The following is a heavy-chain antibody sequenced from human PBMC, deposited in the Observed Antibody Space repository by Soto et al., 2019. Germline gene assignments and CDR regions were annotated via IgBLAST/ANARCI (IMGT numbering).Heavy chain of an antibody. D-gene: IGHD3-3*01. CDR3: ARESTYYDFWSGYYTGYYFDY. CDR2: IYYSGST. V-gene: IGHV4-31*03. Sequence: SETLSLTCTVSGGSISSGGYYWSWIRQHPGKGLEWIGYIYYSGSTYYNPSLTGRVTISVDTSKNQFSLKLSSVTAADTAVYYCARESTYYDFWSGYYTGYYFDYWGQGTLVTVSS. J-gene: IGHJ4*02. CDR1: GGSISSGGYY.